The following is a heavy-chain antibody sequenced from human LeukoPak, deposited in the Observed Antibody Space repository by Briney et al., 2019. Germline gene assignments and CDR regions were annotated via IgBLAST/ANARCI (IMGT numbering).Heavy chain of an antibody. CDR3: AKDAWRRVFYYGLDV. CDR2: LSCNSGNR. CDR1: VYTFDDYV. Sequence: GGSLRLSCEASVYTFDDYVMSWVRQATGKGLEWVSALSCNSGNRAYADSVKVRFNISRDNAKNSLYLQMNSLRAEDTALYFCAKDAWRRVFYYGLDVWGQGTSVAVSS. J-gene: IGHJ6*02. V-gene: IGHV3-9*01. D-gene: IGHD5-12*01.